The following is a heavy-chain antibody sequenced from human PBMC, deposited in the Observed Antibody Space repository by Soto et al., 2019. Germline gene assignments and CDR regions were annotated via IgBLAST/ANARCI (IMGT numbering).Heavy chain of an antibody. V-gene: IGHV4-59*12. CDR2: IYYSGST. Sequence: PSETLSLTCTVSGGSISSYYWSWIRQPPGKGLEWIGYIYYSGSTNYNPSLKSRVTISVDTSKNQFSLKLSSVTAADTAVYYCARDGSSGSSWSLGYNYWGQGTQVTVSS. CDR1: GGSISSYY. D-gene: IGHD6-13*01. J-gene: IGHJ4*02. CDR3: ARDGSSGSSWSLGYNY.